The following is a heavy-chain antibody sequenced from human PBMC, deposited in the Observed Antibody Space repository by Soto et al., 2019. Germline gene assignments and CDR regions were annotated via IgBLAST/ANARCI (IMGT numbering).Heavy chain of an antibody. D-gene: IGHD3-22*01. CDR2: IGTAGDT. V-gene: IGHV3-13*01. CDR1: EFTFSSYD. CDR3: ARSFTSGYYDAFCI. J-gene: IGHJ3*02. Sequence: GGSLRLSCAASEFTFSSYDMHWVRQATGKGLEWVSAIGTAGDTYYPGSVKGRFTISRENAKNSLYLQMNSLRAGDTAVYYCARSFTSGYYDAFCICRQRPMVTVS.